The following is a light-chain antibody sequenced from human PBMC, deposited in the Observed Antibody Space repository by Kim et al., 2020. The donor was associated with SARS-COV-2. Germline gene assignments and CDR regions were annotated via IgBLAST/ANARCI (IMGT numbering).Light chain of an antibody. CDR3: ATWDDSLRRV. CDR1: SSNIGSNT. V-gene: IGLV1-44*01. CDR2: TNN. J-gene: IGLJ1*01. Sequence: QSVLTQPPSASGTPGQTVTIPCSGSSSNIGSNTVSWYQQLPGTAPKLLIYTNNQRPSGVPDRFSGSKSGTSASLAISGLQSDDEADYYCATWDDSLRRVFGTGTKVTVL.